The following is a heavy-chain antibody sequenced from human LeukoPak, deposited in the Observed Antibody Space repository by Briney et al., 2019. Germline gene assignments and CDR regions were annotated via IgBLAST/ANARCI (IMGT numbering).Heavy chain of an antibody. CDR2: INHSGST. CDR1: GGSFSGYY. J-gene: IGHJ6*03. D-gene: IGHD3-3*01. V-gene: IGHV4-34*01. CDR3: ASRTHYDFWSGYYYYMDV. Sequence: SETLSLTCAVYGGSFSGYYWSWIRQPPGKGLEWIGEINHSGSTNYNPSLMSRVTISVDTSKNQFSLKLSSVTAADTAVYYCASRTHYDFWSGYYYYMDVWGKGTTVTVSS.